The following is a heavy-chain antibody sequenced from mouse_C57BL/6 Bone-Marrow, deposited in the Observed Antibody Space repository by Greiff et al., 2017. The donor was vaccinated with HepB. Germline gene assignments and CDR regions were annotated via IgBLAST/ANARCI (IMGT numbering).Heavy chain of an antibody. CDR1: GYTFTDYY. CDR2: INPNNGGT. Sequence: EVQLQQSGPELVKPGASVKISCKASGYTFTDYYMNWVKQSHGKSLEWIGDINPNNGGTSYNQKFKGKATLTVDKSSSTAYMELRSLTSEDSAVYYCARSRYLSWWYFDVWGTGTTVTVSS. J-gene: IGHJ1*03. V-gene: IGHV1-26*01. D-gene: IGHD1-1*01. CDR3: ARSRYLSWWYFDV.